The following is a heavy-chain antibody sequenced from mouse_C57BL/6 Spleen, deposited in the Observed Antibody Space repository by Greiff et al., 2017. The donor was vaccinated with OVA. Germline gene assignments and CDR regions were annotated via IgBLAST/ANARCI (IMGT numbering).Heavy chain of an antibody. Sequence: QVQLQQPGAELVKPGASVKLSCKASGYTFTSYWMQWVKQRPGQGLEWIGEIDPSDSYTNYNQKFKGKATLTVDTSSSTAYMQLSSLTSEDSAVYYGAKRDAAWFAYWGQGTLVTVSA. CDR1: GYTFTSYW. J-gene: IGHJ3*01. CDR2: IDPSDSYT. V-gene: IGHV1-50*01. CDR3: AKRDAAWFAY.